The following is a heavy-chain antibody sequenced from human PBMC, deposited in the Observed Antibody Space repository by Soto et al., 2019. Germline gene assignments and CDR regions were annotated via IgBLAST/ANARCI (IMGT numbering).Heavy chain of an antibody. V-gene: IGHV4-30-4*01. J-gene: IGHJ4*02. CDR1: GGSISSAAYC. Sequence: SETLSLTCTVSGGSISSAAYCWSWIRQSPDKGLEWIGHIYDGGTTYSSPSLKGRVTISADTSETQFSLKLNSVGAADTAVYYCARGPSGDKVDYWGQGIQVT. D-gene: IGHD7-27*01. CDR3: ARGPSGDKVDY. CDR2: IYDGGTT.